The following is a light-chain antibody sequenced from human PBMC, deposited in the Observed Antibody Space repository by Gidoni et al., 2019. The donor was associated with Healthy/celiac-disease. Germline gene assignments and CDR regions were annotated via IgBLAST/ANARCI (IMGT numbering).Light chain of an antibody. CDR1: QSLLHSNGYNC. V-gene: IGKV2-28*01. Sequence: DIVMTQSQLSLPVTPGEPASISCRSSQSLLHSNGYNCMDWYLQKPGQSPQLLIYLGSNRASGVPDRFSGSGSGTDFTLKISRVEAEDVGVYYCMQARQTPRTFGGGTKVEIK. J-gene: IGKJ4*01. CDR2: LGS. CDR3: MQARQTPRT.